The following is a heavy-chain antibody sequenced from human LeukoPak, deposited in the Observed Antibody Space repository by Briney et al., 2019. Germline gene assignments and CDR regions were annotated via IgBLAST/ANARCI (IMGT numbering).Heavy chain of an antibody. CDR3: AKKVRESAWFYFDY. CDR1: GFTFKTYA. V-gene: IGHV3-23*01. CDR2: IRSSGDST. D-gene: IGHD3-10*01. J-gene: IGHJ4*02. Sequence: GGSLRLSCAASGFTFKTYAMSWVRQAPGKGLEWVSGIRSSGDSTYYADSVKGRFTISRDNSRNTLYLQMNSLSAEDTAVYYCAKKVRESAWFYFDYWGQGTLATVSS.